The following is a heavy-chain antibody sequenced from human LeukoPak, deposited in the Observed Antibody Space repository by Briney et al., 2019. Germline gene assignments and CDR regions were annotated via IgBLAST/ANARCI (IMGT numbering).Heavy chain of an antibody. D-gene: IGHD1-26*01. CDR2: ISSNSRYI. V-gene: IGHV3-21*01. CDR1: GFTFGSYS. J-gene: IGHJ6*02. Sequence: GGSLRLSCAASGFTFGSYSMNWVRQAPGKGLEWVSSISSNSRYIYYADSVKGRFTISRDNAKNSLYLQMNSLRAEDTAVYYCASPRGGSYFYYGMDVWGQGTTVTVSS. CDR3: ASPRGGSYFYYGMDV.